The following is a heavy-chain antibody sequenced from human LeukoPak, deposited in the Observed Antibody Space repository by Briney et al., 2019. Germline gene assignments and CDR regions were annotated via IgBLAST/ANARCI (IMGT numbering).Heavy chain of an antibody. J-gene: IGHJ5*02. CDR3: ARGGSSYYYDSSGSNWFDP. CDR1: GYTFTSYD. D-gene: IGHD3-22*01. V-gene: IGHV1-8*01. Sequence: ASVTVSCTAPGYTFTSYDINWVRQATGQGLEWMGWMNPNSGNTGYAQKFQGRVTMTRNTSISTAYMELSSLRSEDTAVYYCARGGSSYYYDSSGSNWFDPWGQGTLVTVSS. CDR2: MNPNSGNT.